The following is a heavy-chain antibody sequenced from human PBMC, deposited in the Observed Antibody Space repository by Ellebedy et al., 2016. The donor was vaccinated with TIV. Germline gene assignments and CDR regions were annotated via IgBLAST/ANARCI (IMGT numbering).Heavy chain of an antibody. D-gene: IGHD6-13*01. J-gene: IGHJ4*02. CDR2: ISGGGGNT. CDR3: AKPFAQQTNSFDC. V-gene: IGHV3-23*01. CDR1: GFTFSNAW. Sequence: GESLKISCAASGFTFSNAWMSWVRQAPGKGLEWVSTISGGGGNTFYPDSVKGRFTISRDNSKSTLYLQMNYLRAEDTAVYYCAKPFAQQTNSFDCWGRGTLVTVSS.